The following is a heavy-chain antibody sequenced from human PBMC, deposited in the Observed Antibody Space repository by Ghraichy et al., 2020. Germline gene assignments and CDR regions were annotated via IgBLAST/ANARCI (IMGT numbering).Heavy chain of an antibody. CDR3: ARDGRANDYGDCAGAFDI. CDR2: IKQDASEK. CDR1: GFTFGRHW. V-gene: IGHV3-7*01. D-gene: IGHD4-17*01. J-gene: IGHJ3*02. Sequence: GGSLRLSCAASGFTFGRHWINWVRQAPGKGLEWVATIKQDASEKYYVDSVKGRFTISRDNAKNSVYLQMNSLRGEDTAVYYCARDGRANDYGDCAGAFDIWGQGTMVTVS.